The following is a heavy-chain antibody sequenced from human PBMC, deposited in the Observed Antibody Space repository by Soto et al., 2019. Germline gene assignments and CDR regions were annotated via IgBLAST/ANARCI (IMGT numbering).Heavy chain of an antibody. D-gene: IGHD3-16*01. J-gene: IGHJ4*02. Sequence: GGSLRLSCAASGFTFSSLGMHWVRQAPGKGLEWVAVIWYDGSSTYYADSVKGRFTISRDNSKNTLYLQMNSLRVEDTAVYYCAKPRGGQPGPFDDWGQGTLVTVSS. CDR1: GFTFSSLG. V-gene: IGHV3-33*06. CDR2: IWYDGSST. CDR3: AKPRGGQPGPFDD.